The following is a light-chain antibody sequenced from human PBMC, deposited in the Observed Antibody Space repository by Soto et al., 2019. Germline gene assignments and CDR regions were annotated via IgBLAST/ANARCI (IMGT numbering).Light chain of an antibody. CDR2: VNS. Sequence: QSVLTQPPSVSGAPGQRVTISCTGSSSNIGAGYNVHWYQHLPGTAPKLLIYVNSNWPSGVPDRFSGSKSGTSASLAITGLQAEDEADYYCQSYDSSLSVVFGGGTKLTVL. V-gene: IGLV1-40*01. CDR1: SSNIGAGYN. CDR3: QSYDSSLSVV. J-gene: IGLJ2*01.